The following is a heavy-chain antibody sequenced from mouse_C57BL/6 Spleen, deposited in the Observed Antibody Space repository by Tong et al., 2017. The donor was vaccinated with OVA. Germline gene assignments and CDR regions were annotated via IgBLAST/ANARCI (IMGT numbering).Heavy chain of an antibody. CDR3: ARHEDNWDVGYFDV. J-gene: IGHJ1*03. D-gene: IGHD4-1*01. CDR2: IYPGDGDT. CDR1: GYAFSSSW. Sequence: VQLQESGPELVKPGASVKISCKASGYAFSSSWMNWVKQRPGKGLEWIGRIYPGDGDTNYNGKFKGKATLTADKSSSTVYMELSRLTSEDSAVYFCARHEDNWDVGYFDVWGTGTTVTVSS. V-gene: IGHV1-82*01.